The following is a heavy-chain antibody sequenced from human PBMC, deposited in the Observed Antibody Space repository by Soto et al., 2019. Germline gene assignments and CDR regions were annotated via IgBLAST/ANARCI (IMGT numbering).Heavy chain of an antibody. CDR3: ARSVFP. Sequence: QVQLQESGPGLVKPSQTLSLTCTVSGGSISTGGYYWNWIRQHPGKGLEWIGYFYYRGSTYYNPSPKRRVTISVHTSKNQFSLKLSSVTAADTAVYYCARSVFPWGQGTLVTVSS. V-gene: IGHV4-31*03. CDR1: GGSISTGGYY. J-gene: IGHJ5*02. CDR2: FYYRGST.